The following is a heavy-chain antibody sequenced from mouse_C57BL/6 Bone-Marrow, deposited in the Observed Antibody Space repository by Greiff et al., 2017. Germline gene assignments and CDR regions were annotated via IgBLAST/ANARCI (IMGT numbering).Heavy chain of an antibody. J-gene: IGHJ2*01. Sequence: EVMLVESGGGLVKPGGSLKLSCAASGFTFSSYAMSWVRQTPEKRLEWVATISDGGSYTYYPDNVKGRFTISRDNAKNNLYLQKSHLKSEDTAMYYCARDPGFYFDDWGKGTTLTVSS. CDR1: GFTFSSYA. CDR2: ISDGGSYT. CDR3: ARDPGFYFDD. V-gene: IGHV5-4*01.